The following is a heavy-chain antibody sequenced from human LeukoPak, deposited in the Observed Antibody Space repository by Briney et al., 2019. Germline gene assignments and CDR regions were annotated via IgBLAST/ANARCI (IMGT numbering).Heavy chain of an antibody. V-gene: IGHV4-39*01. J-gene: IGHJ4*02. CDR1: GGSISSSSYY. CDR3: ASPGESGYFDY. D-gene: IGHD3-10*01. Sequence: SETLYLTCTVSGGSISSSSYYWGWIRQPPGKGLEWIGSIYYSGSTYYNPSLKSRVTISVDTSKNQFSLKLSSVTAADTAVYYCASPGESGYFDYWGQGALVTVSS. CDR2: IYYSGST.